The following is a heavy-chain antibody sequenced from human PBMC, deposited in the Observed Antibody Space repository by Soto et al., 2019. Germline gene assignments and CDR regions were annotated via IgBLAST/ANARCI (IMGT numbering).Heavy chain of an antibody. CDR2: ISSSSSYI. Sequence: GGSLRLSCAASGFTFSSYSMNWVRQAPGKGLEWVSSISSSSSYIYYADSVKGRFTISRDNSKNTLYLQMNSLRAEDTAVYYCARDRSIAVVGGGSDYWGQGTLVTVSS. V-gene: IGHV3-21*01. J-gene: IGHJ4*02. D-gene: IGHD6-19*01. CDR1: GFTFSSYS. CDR3: ARDRSIAVVGGGSDY.